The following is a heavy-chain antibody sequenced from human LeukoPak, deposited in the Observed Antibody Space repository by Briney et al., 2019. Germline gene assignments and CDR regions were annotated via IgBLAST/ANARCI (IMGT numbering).Heavy chain of an antibody. V-gene: IGHV4-61*01. CDR2: IYYSGST. D-gene: IGHD5-18*01. J-gene: IGHJ3*02. Sequence: PSETLSLTCTVSGGSVSSGSYYWSWIRQPPGKGLEWIGYIYYSGSTIYNPSLKSRVTISVDTSKNQFSLKLSSVTAADTAVYYCARDHVDTDDAFDIWGQGTMVTVSS. CDR1: GGSVSSGSYY. CDR3: ARDHVDTDDAFDI.